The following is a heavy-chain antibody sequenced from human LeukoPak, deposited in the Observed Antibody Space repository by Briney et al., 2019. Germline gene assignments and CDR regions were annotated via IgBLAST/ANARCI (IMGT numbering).Heavy chain of an antibody. CDR1: SGSINGYS. V-gene: IGHV4-59*08. CDR3: ARLQCARAEEFDP. D-gene: IGHD5-24*01. CDR2: IHYSGNT. Sequence: SETLSLTCSVSSGSINGYSWCWIRQPPGKGLDCIGNIHYSGNTDYNPSLKSRVTISVDTSKNQFSLELSSATAGGTAIYYCARLQCARAEEFDPWGQGTLVTVSS. J-gene: IGHJ5*02.